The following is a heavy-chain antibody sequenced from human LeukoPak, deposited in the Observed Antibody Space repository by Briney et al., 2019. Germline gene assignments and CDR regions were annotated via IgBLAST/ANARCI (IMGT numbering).Heavy chain of an antibody. V-gene: IGHV4-31*03. CDR1: GGSISCGAYY. D-gene: IGHD3-10*01. J-gene: IGHJ5*02. CDR3: ARSGSGSPLFWFDP. Sequence: SETLSLTCTVSGGSISCGAYYWHWIRQHPGKALEWIGYIYYSGSTYYNPSLKSRLTISVDTSKNQFSLKMSSVTAADTAVYYCARSGSGSPLFWFDPWGQGTLVTVSS. CDR2: IYYSGST.